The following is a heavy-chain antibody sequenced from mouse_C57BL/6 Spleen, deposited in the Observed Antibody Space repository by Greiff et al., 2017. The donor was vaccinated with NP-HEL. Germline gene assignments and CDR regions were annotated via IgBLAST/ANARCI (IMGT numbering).Heavy chain of an antibody. CDR3: ARGGNYGNSYWYFDV. CDR1: GYTFTSYW. Sequence: QVHVKQPGAELVMPGASVKLSCKASGYTFTSYWMRWVKQRPGQGLEWIGEIDPSDSYTNYNQKFKGKSTLTVDKSSSTAYMQLSSLTSEDSAVYYCARGGNYGNSYWYFDVWGTGTTVTVSS. D-gene: IGHD2-1*01. V-gene: IGHV1-69*01. J-gene: IGHJ1*03. CDR2: IDPSDSYT.